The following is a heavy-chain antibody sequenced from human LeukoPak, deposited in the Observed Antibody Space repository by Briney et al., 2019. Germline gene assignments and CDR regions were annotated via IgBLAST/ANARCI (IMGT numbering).Heavy chain of an antibody. D-gene: IGHD2-15*01. CDR1: GFTFSNYK. V-gene: IGHV3-21*01. Sequence: PGGSLRLSCEASGFTFSNYKMNWVRQAPGKGLEWVSCISNSSGDIHYADSVKGRFTISRDNAKNSLYLQMNSLRAADTAVYYCAREFPRYCSGGSCYFDYWGQGTLVTVSS. CDR2: ISNSSGDI. CDR3: AREFPRYCSGGSCYFDY. J-gene: IGHJ4*02.